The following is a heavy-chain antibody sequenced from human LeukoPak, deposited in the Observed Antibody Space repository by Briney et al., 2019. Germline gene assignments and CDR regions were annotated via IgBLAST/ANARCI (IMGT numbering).Heavy chain of an antibody. Sequence: ASLKGSCKASGYTCTSYYILWGRRAPGQGREWRGIINPSGGSTSYAQKFQGRVTMTRDTSTSTVYMELSSLRSEDTAVYYCARGGSQRLRDWFDPWGQGTLVTVSS. D-gene: IGHD6-25*01. CDR2: INPSGGST. J-gene: IGHJ5*02. CDR3: ARGGSQRLRDWFDP. CDR1: GYTCTSYY. V-gene: IGHV1-46*01.